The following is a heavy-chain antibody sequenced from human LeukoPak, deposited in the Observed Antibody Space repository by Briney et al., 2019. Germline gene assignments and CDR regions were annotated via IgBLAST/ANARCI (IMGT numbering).Heavy chain of an antibody. J-gene: IGHJ4*02. CDR2: ISGSGGST. V-gene: IGHV3-23*01. D-gene: IGHD4-17*01. Sequence: GGSLRLSCAASGFTFSSSAMSWVRQVPGKGLEWVSGISGSGGSTYYADSVKGRFTISRDNSKNTLYLQMNSLRAEDTAVYYCAKRTSYGDFDYWGQGTLVTVSS. CDR1: GFTFSSSA. CDR3: AKRTSYGDFDY.